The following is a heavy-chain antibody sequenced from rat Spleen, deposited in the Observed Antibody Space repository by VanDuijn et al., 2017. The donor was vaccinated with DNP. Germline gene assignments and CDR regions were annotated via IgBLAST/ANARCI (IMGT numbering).Heavy chain of an antibody. CDR3: TTENIDY. V-gene: IGHV5-27*01. CDR1: GFTFSDYY. J-gene: IGHJ2*01. CDR2: ISTGGDNT. Sequence: EVQVVESGGGLVQPGRSLKLSCAASGFTFSDYYMAWVRQAPTKGLEWVAFISTGGDNTYYRDSVKGRFTISRDNAKSTLYLQMDSLRSEDTATYYCTTENIDYWGQGLMVTVSS.